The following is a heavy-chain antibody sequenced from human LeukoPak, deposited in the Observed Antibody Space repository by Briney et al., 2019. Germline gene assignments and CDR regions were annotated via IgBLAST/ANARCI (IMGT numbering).Heavy chain of an antibody. D-gene: IGHD4-23*01. CDR1: GGSISSYY. CDR3: ARRGGHGGSFDY. Sequence: ASETLSLTCTVSGGSISSYYWSRIRQPPGKGLEWIGYIYYSGSTNYNPSLKSRVTISVDTSKNQFSLKLSSVTAADTAVYYCARRGGHGGSFDYWGQGTLVTVSS. V-gene: IGHV4-59*08. J-gene: IGHJ4*02. CDR2: IYYSGST.